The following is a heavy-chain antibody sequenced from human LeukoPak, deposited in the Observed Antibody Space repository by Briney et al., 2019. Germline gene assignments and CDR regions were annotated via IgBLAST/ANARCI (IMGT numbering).Heavy chain of an antibody. CDR1: GGSFSGYY. Sequence: SETLSLTCAVYGGSFSGYYWSWIRQPPGKGLEWIGEINHSGSTNYNPSLKSRVTISVDTSKNQFSLKLSSVTAADTAVYYCARSVVPPTYYCYGMDVWGQGTTVTVSS. D-gene: IGHD6-6*01. CDR3: ARSVVPPTYYCYGMDV. V-gene: IGHV4-34*01. J-gene: IGHJ6*02. CDR2: INHSGST.